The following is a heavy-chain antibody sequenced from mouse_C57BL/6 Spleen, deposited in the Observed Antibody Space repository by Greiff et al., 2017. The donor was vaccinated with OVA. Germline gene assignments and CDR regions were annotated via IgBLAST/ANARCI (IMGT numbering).Heavy chain of an antibody. J-gene: IGHJ4*01. D-gene: IGHD1-1*01. Sequence: QVQLKQSGPGLVQPSQSLSITCTVSGFSLTSYGVHWVRQSPGKGLEWLGVIWRGGSTDYNAAFMSRLSITKDNSKSHVFFKMNSLQADDTAIYYCAKRHYYGSSPDAMDYWGQGTSVTVSS. CDR1: GFSLTSYG. V-gene: IGHV2-5*01. CDR3: AKRHYYGSSPDAMDY. CDR2: IWRGGST.